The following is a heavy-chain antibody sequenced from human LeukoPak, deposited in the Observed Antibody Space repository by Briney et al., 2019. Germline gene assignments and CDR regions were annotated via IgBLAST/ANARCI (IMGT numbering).Heavy chain of an antibody. D-gene: IGHD3-3*01. CDR1: GGSISSGGYY. CDR3: ARERSGSLRNWFDP. V-gene: IGHV4-30-2*01. J-gene: IGHJ5*02. CDR2: IYHSGST. Sequence: PSETLSLTCTVSGGSISSGGYYWSWIRQPPGKGLEWIGYIYHSGSTYYNPSLKSRVTISVDRSRNQFSLKLSSVTAADTAVYYCARERSGSLRNWFDPWGQGTLVTVSS.